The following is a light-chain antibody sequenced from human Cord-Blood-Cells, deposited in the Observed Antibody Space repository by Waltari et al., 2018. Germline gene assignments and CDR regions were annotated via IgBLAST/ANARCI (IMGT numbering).Light chain of an antibody. J-gene: IGLJ1*01. CDR2: EVS. Sequence: QSALTQPPSVSRSPGQSVTISCTGTRSYGGSYNRLSWYQQPPGTAPKLMIYEVSNRPSGVPDRFSGSKSGNTASLTISGLQAEDEADYYCSSYTSSSTYVFGTGTKVTVL. CDR1: RSYGGSYNR. V-gene: IGLV2-18*02. CDR3: SSYTSSSTYV.